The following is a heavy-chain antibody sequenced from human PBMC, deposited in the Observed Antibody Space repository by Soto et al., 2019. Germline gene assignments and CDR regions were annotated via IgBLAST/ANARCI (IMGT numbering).Heavy chain of an antibody. CDR3: ARGEYSSSSPFDY. V-gene: IGHV3-33*01. J-gene: IGHJ4*02. Sequence: VAVIWYDGSNKYYADSVKGRFTISRDNSKNTLYLQMNSLRAEDTAVYYCARGEYSSSSPFDYWGQGTLVTVSS. D-gene: IGHD6-6*01. CDR2: IWYDGSNK.